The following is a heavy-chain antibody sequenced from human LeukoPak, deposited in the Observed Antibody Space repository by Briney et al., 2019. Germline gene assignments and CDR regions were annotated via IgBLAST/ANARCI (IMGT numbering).Heavy chain of an antibody. CDR3: ARGSVEDIVVVPAARPYYYYGMDV. CDR1: GFTFSNYG. Sequence: GGSLRLSCAASGFTFSNYGMHWVRQAPGKGLEWVAVIWYDGSNKYYADSVKGRFTICRDHSKTTLYLQMNSLRAEDTAVYYCARGSVEDIVVVPAARPYYYYGMDVWGQGNTVPVSS. CDR2: IWYDGSNK. J-gene: IGHJ6*01. D-gene: IGHD2-2*01. V-gene: IGHV3-33*08.